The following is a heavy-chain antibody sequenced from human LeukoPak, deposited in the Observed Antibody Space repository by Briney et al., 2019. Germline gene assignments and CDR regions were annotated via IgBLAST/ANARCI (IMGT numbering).Heavy chain of an antibody. CDR2: IKQDGSEK. J-gene: IGHJ4*02. CDR3: ARHDWDYYDGSAYYWIDY. V-gene: IGHV3-7*01. D-gene: IGHD3-22*01. CDR1: GFTFSSYE. Sequence: PGGSLRLSCAASGFTFSSYEMNWVRQAPGKGLEWVAKIKQDGSEKYYVDSVKGRFTISRDNAKNSLYLQMNGLRAEDTAVYYCARHDWDYYDGSAYYWIDYWGQGALVTVSS.